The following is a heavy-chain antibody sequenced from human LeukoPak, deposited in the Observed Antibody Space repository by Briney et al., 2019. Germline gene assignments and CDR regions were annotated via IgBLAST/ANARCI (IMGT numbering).Heavy chain of an antibody. CDR2: IYYSGST. J-gene: IGHJ6*03. CDR1: GGSISSAGYY. Sequence: SETLSVTCTLSGGSISSAGYYWSWIRQHPGKGLEWIGYIYYSGSTYYNPSLKSRVTISVDTSKNQFSLKLSSVTAADTAVYYCARAERGGGVDYYYYYYMDVWGKGTTVTVSS. D-gene: IGHD3-16*01. V-gene: IGHV4-31*03. CDR3: ARAERGGGVDYYYYYYMDV.